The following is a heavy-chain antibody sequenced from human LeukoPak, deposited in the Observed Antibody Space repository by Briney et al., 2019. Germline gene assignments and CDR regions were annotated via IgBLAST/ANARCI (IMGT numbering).Heavy chain of an antibody. CDR1: GFTFSNAW. CDR2: IKSKTDGGTT. CDR3: TSNLEWLFHLNY. Sequence: GGSLRLSCAASGFTFSNAWMSWVRQAPGKGLEWVGRIKSKTDGGTTDYAAPVKGRFTISRDDSKNTLYLQMNSLKTEDTAVYYCTSNLEWLFHLNYWGQGTLVTVSS. V-gene: IGHV3-15*01. D-gene: IGHD3-3*01. J-gene: IGHJ4*02.